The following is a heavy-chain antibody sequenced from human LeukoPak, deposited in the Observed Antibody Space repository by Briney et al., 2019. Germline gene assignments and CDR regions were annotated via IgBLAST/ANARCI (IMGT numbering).Heavy chain of an antibody. V-gene: IGHV3-33*05. CDR3: AKLDVGFLEWLLPRPSDAFDI. CDR2: ISYDGSNK. D-gene: IGHD3-3*01. J-gene: IGHJ3*02. CDR1: GFTFSSYG. Sequence: PGGSLRLSCAASGFTFSSYGMHWVRQAPGKGLEWVAVISYDGSNKYYADSVKGRFTISRDNSKNTLYLQMNSLRAEDTAVYYCAKLDVGFLEWLLPRPSDAFDIWGQGTMVTVSS.